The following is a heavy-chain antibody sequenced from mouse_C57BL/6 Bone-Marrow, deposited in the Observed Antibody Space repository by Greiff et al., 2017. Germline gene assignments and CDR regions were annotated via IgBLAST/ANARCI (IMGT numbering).Heavy chain of an antibody. V-gene: IGHV2-4*01. CDR1: GFSLTSYG. CDR3: SKIADYAMDY. J-gene: IGHJ4*01. Sequence: VQLQQSGPGLVQPSQSLSITCTVSGFSLTSYGVHWVCQPPGKGLEWLGVIWSGGSTDYNAAFISRHSISKDNSKSRVFFKMNSLQADNTAIYYCSKIADYAMDYWGQGTSVTVSS. CDR2: IWSGGST.